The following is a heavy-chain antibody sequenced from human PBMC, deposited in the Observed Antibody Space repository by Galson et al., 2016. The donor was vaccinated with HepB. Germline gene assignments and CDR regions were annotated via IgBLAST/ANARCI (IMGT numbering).Heavy chain of an antibody. J-gene: IGHJ4*02. D-gene: IGHD4-11*01. CDR3: ARGTPDYRPYYFDY. V-gene: IGHV3-49*04. CDR2: IRSKTYGGTT. Sequence: SLRLSCAASGFTFNNYDMTWVRQAPGKGLEWVGFIRSKTYGGTTEYAASVKARFTISRDDSKSFAYLQMSSLNTGDTAVYYCARGTPDYRPYYFDYWGQGTLVTVSS. CDR1: GFTFNNYD.